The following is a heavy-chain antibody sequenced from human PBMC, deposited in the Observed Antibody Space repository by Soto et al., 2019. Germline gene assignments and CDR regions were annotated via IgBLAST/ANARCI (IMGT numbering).Heavy chain of an antibody. D-gene: IGHD6-13*01. CDR3: AKSMHSSSPHYYGMDV. CDR1: GFTFSSYG. J-gene: IGHJ6*02. CDR2: ISYDGSNK. V-gene: IGHV3-30*18. Sequence: QVQLVESGGGVVQPGRSLRLSCAASGFTFSSYGMHWVRQAPGKGLEWVAVISYDGSNKYYADSVKGRFTISRDNSKNTLYLQMNSLRAEDTAVYYCAKSMHSSSPHYYGMDVWGQGTTVTVSS.